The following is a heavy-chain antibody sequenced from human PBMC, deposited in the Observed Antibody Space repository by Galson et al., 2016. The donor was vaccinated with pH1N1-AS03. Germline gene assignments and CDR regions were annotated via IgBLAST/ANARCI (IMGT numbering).Heavy chain of an antibody. Sequence: QSGAEVKKPGGSLKISCKGSGHIFANYWIGWVRQTPGKGLEWMGLIYPGDSDTRYSPSFQGQVTISADKSLSTAYLQWSSLKASDTAMYYCASSRIAAHTYYYHGIDVWGQGTTVTVSS. J-gene: IGHJ6*02. CDR3: ASSRIAAHTYYYHGIDV. V-gene: IGHV5-51*01. CDR2: IYPGDSDT. CDR1: GHIFANYW. D-gene: IGHD6-6*01.